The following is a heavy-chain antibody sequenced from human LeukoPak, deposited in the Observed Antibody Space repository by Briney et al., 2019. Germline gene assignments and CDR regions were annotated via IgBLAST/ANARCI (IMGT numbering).Heavy chain of an antibody. CDR2: IDYDSSHI. CDR3: TRDPLRYLRVGHYDY. CDR1: GFTFSTSA. V-gene: IGHV3-21*01. J-gene: IGHJ4*02. Sequence: PGGSLRLSCAASGFTFSTSAMNWVRQVPGKGLEWVSSIDYDSSHIYYAASVRGRFTISRDNARNSVYLQMDSLRVEDTAVYYCTRDPLRYLRVGHYDYCGQGTLVAVSS. D-gene: IGHD3-9*01.